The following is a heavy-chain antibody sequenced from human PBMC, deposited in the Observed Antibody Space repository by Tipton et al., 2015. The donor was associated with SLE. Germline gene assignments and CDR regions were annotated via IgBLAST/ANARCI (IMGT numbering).Heavy chain of an antibody. CDR1: GGSISSYY. CDR3: ARWGTGDAFDI. V-gene: IGHV4-59*01. J-gene: IGHJ3*02. D-gene: IGHD7-27*01. CDR2: IYYSGST. Sequence: GLVKPSETLSLTCTVSGGSISSYYWSWIRQPPGKGLEWIGYIYYSGSTNYNPSLKSRVTISVDTSKNQFSLKLSSVTAADTAVYYCARWGTGDAFDIWGQGTMVTVSS.